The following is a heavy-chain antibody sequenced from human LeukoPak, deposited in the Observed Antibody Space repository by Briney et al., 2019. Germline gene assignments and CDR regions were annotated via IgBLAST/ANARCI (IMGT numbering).Heavy chain of an antibody. CDR3: TTATMTLPGNWFDP. D-gene: IGHD3-3*01. V-gene: IGHV3-15*01. CDR2: IKSKTDGGTT. Sequence: GGSLRLSCAASGFTFSNAWMSWVRQAPGKGLEWVGRIKSKTDGGTTDYAAPVKGRFTISRDDSKNTLSLQMNSLKTEDTAVYYCTTATMTLPGNWFDPWGQGTLVTVSS. CDR1: GFTFSNAW. J-gene: IGHJ5*02.